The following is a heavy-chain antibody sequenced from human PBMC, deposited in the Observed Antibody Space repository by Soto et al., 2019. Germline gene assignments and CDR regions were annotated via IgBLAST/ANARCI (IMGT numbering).Heavy chain of an antibody. V-gene: IGHV3-23*01. CDR3: ARSYYYDSSGYYPVRY. CDR1: GFTFSSYA. D-gene: IGHD3-22*01. CDR2: ISGSGGST. J-gene: IGHJ4*02. Sequence: EVQLLESGGGLVQPGGSLRISCAASGFTFSSYAMSWVRQAPGKGLEWVSAISGSGGSTYYADSVKGRFTSSRDNSKNKLYLQMNSLRAEDTAVYYCARSYYYDSSGYYPVRYWGQGTLVTVSS.